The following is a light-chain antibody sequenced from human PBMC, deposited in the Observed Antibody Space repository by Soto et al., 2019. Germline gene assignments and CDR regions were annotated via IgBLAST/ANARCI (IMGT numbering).Light chain of an antibody. Sequence: DIQMTQSPPALSAXVGDRVTITXQASQDISDVLNWYQQQPGKAPKVLIYDASKLQTGVPSRFSGRGSGKDFTFTISSLQPDDSGTYYCQQFYDLPITFGHGTRLEIK. J-gene: IGKJ5*01. V-gene: IGKV1-33*01. CDR1: QDISDV. CDR2: DAS. CDR3: QQFYDLPIT.